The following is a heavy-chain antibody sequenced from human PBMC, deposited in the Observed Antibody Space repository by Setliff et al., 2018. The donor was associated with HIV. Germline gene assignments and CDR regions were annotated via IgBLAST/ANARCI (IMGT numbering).Heavy chain of an antibody. V-gene: IGHV3-23*01. CDR3: ARKPRDGYYIDY. CDR1: GFTFSSYT. Sequence: TGGSLRLSCAASGFTFSSYTMSWVRQAPGKGLEWVSGIYDSGDRTYYADSVKGRFTISRDNSKNTLYLQMNSLRAADTAVYYCARKPRDGYYIDYWGQGTLVTVSS. J-gene: IGHJ4*02. D-gene: IGHD3-10*01. CDR2: IYDSGDRT.